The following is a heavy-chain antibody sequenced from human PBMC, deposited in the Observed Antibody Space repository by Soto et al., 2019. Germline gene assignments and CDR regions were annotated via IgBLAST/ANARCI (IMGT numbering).Heavy chain of an antibody. V-gene: IGHV4-31*03. CDR2: IYYSGST. J-gene: IGHJ6*02. CDR3: ARDGHSRSSDGMDV. D-gene: IGHD6-6*01. Sequence: QVQLQESGPGLVKPSQTLSLTCTVSGGSISSVGYYWSWIRQHPGKGLEWIGYIYYSGSTYYNPSLKSRVTISVDTSKNQFSLKLSSVTAADTAVYYCARDGHSRSSDGMDVWGQGTTVTVSS. CDR1: GGSISSVGYY.